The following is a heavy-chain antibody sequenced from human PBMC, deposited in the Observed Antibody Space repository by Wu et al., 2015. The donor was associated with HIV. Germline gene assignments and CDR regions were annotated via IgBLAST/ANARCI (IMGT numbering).Heavy chain of an antibody. D-gene: IGHD6-13*01. CDR2: INPNSGGT. J-gene: IGHJ4*02. Sequence: QVQLVQSGAEVKKPGASVKVSCKASGYTFTGYYMHWVRQAPGQGLEWMGWINPNSGGTNYAQKFQGRVTMTRDTSISTAYMELSRLRSDDTAVYYCARASSSWYGSGVSASDYWGQGTLVTVSS. CDR3: ARASSSWYGSGVSASDY. V-gene: IGHV1-2*02. CDR1: GYTFTGYY.